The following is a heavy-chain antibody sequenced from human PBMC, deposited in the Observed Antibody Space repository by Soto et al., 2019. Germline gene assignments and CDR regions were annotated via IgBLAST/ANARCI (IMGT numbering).Heavy chain of an antibody. CDR2: ISGSGGST. D-gene: IGHD5-18*01. Sequence: GESLKISCAASGFTFSSYAMSWVRQAPGKGLEWVSAISGSGGSTYYADSVKGRFTISRDNSKNTLYLQMNSLRAEDTAVYYCAKAPIRYNSYGSSRHYYYYYGMDVWGQGTTVTVSS. V-gene: IGHV3-23*01. CDR1: GFTFSSYA. J-gene: IGHJ6*02. CDR3: AKAPIRYNSYGSSRHYYYYYGMDV.